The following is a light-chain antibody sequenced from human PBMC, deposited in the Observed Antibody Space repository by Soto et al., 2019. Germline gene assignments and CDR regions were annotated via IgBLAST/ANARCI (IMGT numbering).Light chain of an antibody. Sequence: ATQITPSPSSLSASVGARSTNNWRASRDIGSDLSWYQQKPGKAHTLLIYAASNLQSGVQSRFRGSRSGTEFTLTVSSLQPEDFATYYCLQDHDDSWTFGQGTKVDIK. CDR1: RDIGSD. CDR2: AAS. V-gene: IGKV1-6*01. CDR3: LQDHDDSWT. J-gene: IGKJ1*01.